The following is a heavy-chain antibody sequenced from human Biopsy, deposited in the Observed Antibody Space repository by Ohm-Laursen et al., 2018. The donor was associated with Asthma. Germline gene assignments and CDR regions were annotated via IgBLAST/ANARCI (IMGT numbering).Heavy chain of an antibody. V-gene: IGHV1-69*01. D-gene: IGHD1-26*01. CDR1: GGTFSSYA. CDR2: IIPIFGTT. J-gene: IGHJ6*02. CDR3: ARDPHNSYLASLRAKFNYYYYGMDV. Sequence: SSVKVSCKASGGTFSSYAISWVRQAPGQGLEWMGGIIPIFGTTNYAQKFQGRVTITADESTSTAYMELSSLRSEDTAVYYCARDPHNSYLASLRAKFNYYYYGMDVWGQGTTVTVSS.